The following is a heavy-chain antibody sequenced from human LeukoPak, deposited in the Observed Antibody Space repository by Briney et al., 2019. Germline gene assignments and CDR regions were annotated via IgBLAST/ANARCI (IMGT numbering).Heavy chain of an antibody. Sequence: SLRLSCAASGLTFRNYWMHWVRQAPGKGLVWVSRINIDGSTRYADSVEGRFTISRDNAKNTLYLQMNSLRAEDTAVYYCARAGGSGWFDPWGQGTLVTVSS. V-gene: IGHV3-74*01. CDR2: INIDGST. D-gene: IGHD3-10*01. J-gene: IGHJ5*02. CDR1: GLTFRNYW. CDR3: ARAGGSGWFDP.